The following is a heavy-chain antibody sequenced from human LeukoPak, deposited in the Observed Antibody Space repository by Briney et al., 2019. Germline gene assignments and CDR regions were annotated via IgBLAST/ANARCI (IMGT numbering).Heavy chain of an antibody. J-gene: IGHJ4*02. D-gene: IGHD3-22*01. V-gene: IGHV3-23*01. CDR3: APGYDSSGYYFY. CDR2: ISGSGGST. CDR1: GFTFSSYA. Sequence: PGGSLRLSCAASGFTFSSYAMSWVRQAPGKGLEWVSAISGSGGSTYYADSVKGRFTISRDNSKNTLYLQMNSLRAEDTAVYYCAPGYDSSGYYFYWGQGTLVTVSS.